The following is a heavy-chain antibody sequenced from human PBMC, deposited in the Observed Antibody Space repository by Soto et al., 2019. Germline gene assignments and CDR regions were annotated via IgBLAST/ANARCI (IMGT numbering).Heavy chain of an antibody. CDR2: IFFTGSA. CDR3: ARDGHGMDV. J-gene: IGHJ6*02. V-gene: IGHV4-61*01. Sequence: PSATLSLSFTFSGGSVSTCSYHWSWIRQPPGKGLEWIGKIFFTGSAHYNPSLRNRVTMSVDTSKDQFSLTLTSVTAADTAVYYCARDGHGMDVWGQGTTVTVSS. CDR1: GGSVSTCSYH.